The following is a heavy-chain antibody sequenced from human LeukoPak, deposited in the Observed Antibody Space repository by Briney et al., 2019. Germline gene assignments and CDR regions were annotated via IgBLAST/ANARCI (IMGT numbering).Heavy chain of an antibody. CDR1: GFTLSTYE. CDR3: ARRDHIAGRLDY. V-gene: IGHV3-48*03. D-gene: IGHD6-6*01. Sequence: GGSLRLSCAASGFTLSTYEMSWVRQAPGKGLEWVSYINRDGGNIYYADSVRGRFTISRDTAKNSLDLQMNSLRVEDTAIYYCARRDHIAGRLDYWGQGTLVTVSS. CDR2: INRDGGNI. J-gene: IGHJ4*02.